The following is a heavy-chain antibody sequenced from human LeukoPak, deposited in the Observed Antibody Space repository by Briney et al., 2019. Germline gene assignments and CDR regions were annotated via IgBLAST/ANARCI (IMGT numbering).Heavy chain of an antibody. V-gene: IGHV3-23*01. Sequence: GGSLRLSCAASGFNFNSYTMNWVRQAPGKGLEWVSAISGSGGSTYYADSVKGRFTISRDNSKNTLYLQMNSLRAEDTAVYYCAKDIAVAGPIDYWGQGTLVTVSS. J-gene: IGHJ4*02. CDR1: GFNFNSYT. CDR2: ISGSGGST. CDR3: AKDIAVAGPIDY. D-gene: IGHD6-19*01.